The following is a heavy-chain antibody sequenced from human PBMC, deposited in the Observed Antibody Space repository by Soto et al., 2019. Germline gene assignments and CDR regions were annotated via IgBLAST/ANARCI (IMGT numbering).Heavy chain of an antibody. CDR1: GFTFSPFG. J-gene: IGHJ6*02. D-gene: IGHD3-3*01. CDR3: TTGVSNYDFWSGPLPPNYYYYYGMDV. V-gene: IGHV3-23*01. Sequence: GGSLRLSCAGPGFTFSPFGLSWVRQAPGKGLEWVSGISGSGGSSNTYYADSVQGRFTISRDNSKNTLYLQMNSLRAEDTAVYYCTTGVSNYDFWSGPLPPNYYYYYGMDVWGQGTTVTVSS. CDR2: ISGSGGSSNT.